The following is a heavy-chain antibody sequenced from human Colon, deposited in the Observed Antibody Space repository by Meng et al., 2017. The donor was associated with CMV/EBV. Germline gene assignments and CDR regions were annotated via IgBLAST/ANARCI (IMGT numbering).Heavy chain of an antibody. CDR3: VRRYSRGWRFDH. CDR2: ISYRGAT. J-gene: IGHJ4*02. D-gene: IGHD6-19*01. V-gene: IGHV4-39*01. Sequence: SGGSTIRNNYYWAGLRQRRERRLERIGTISYRGATFYNPSLRSRLTITIYTSNNQFSLNLTTVTAADTAVYYCVRRYSRGWRFDHWGQGTLVTVSS. CDR1: GGSTIRNNYY.